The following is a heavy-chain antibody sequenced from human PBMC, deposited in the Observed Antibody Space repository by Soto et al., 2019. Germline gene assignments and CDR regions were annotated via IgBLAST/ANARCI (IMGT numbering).Heavy chain of an antibody. Sequence: QVQLVESGGGVVQPGRSLRLSCAASGFTFSSYGMHWVRQAPGKGLEGVGVISYDGSNKYYADSVKGRFTISRDNSKNTLYLQMNSLRAEDTAVYYCAKDRLKVRGVMYYYYYYGMDVWGQGTTVTVSS. CDR3: AKDRLKVRGVMYYYYYYGMDV. J-gene: IGHJ6*02. V-gene: IGHV3-30*18. CDR2: ISYDGSNK. D-gene: IGHD3-10*01. CDR1: GFTFSSYG.